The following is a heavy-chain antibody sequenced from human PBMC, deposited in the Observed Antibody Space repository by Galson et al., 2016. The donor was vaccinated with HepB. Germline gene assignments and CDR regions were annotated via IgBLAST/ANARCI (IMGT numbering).Heavy chain of an antibody. V-gene: IGHV7-4-1*02. J-gene: IGHJ4*02. CDR3: ARVRGDYGDYVDY. CDR2: INTNTGQP. CDR1: GYTFITSA. D-gene: IGHD4-17*01. Sequence: SVKVSCKASGYTFITSAINWVRQAPGQGLEWMGWINTNTGQPTYAQGFTGRFVFSLDTSVSTSYLQINSLKAEDSAVYYCARVRGDYGDYVDYWGQGTLVTVS.